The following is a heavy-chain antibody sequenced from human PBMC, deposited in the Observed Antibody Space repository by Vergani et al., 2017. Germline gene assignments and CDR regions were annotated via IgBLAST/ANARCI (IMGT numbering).Heavy chain of an antibody. J-gene: IGHJ4*02. CDR2: IRSKANSYAT. V-gene: IGHV3-73*01. D-gene: IGHD3-22*01. Sequence: EVQLVESGGGLVQPGGSLKLSCAASGFTLSGSAMHWVRQASEKGLEWVGRIRSKANSYATAYAASVKGRFTISRDDSKNTAYLQMNSLKTEDTAVYYCTRQVVYDSSGYRDYWGQGTLVTVSS. CDR1: GFTLSGSA. CDR3: TRQVVYDSSGYRDY.